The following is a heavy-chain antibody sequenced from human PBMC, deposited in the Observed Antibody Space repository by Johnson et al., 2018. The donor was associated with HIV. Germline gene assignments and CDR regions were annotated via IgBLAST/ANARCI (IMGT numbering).Heavy chain of an antibody. CDR2: IKQDGSST. V-gene: IGHV3-7*03. D-gene: IGHD3-22*01. Sequence: VQLVESGGGLVQPGGSLRLSCAASGFTFSSYWMSWVRQAPGKGLEWVANIKQDGSSTSYADSVKGRFTISRDNSRNTMYLQMNSLRAEDTAVYYCAKERGYDSSGYNRWYVPDAFDIWGQGTMVTVSS. CDR3: AKERGYDSSGYNRWYVPDAFDI. J-gene: IGHJ3*02. CDR1: GFTFSSYW.